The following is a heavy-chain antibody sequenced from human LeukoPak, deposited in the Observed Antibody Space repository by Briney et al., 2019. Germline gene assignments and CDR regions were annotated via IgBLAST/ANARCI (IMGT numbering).Heavy chain of an antibody. Sequence: SETLSLTCTVSGGSISSGDYYWNWIRQPPGKGLEWIGYIYYSGSTYYNPSLKSRVTISVDTSKNQFSLKLSSVTAADTAVYYCSSGSSGGDAFDIWGQGPMVTVSS. D-gene: IGHD3-10*01. J-gene: IGHJ3*02. CDR1: GGSISSGDYY. CDR2: IYYSGST. V-gene: IGHV4-30-4*01. CDR3: SSGSSGGDAFDI.